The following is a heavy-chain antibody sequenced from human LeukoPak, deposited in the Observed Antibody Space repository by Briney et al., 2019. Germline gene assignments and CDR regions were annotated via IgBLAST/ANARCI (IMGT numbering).Heavy chain of an antibody. Sequence: SETLSLTCTVSGGSISSSSYYWGWIRQPPGKGLEWIGSIYYSGSTYYNPSLKSRVTISVDTSKNQFSLKLSSVTAADTAVYYCARDREVATIFGVDMSAFDIWGQGTMVTVSS. V-gene: IGHV4-39*07. D-gene: IGHD3-3*01. CDR1: GGSISSSSYY. J-gene: IGHJ3*02. CDR2: IYYSGST. CDR3: ARDREVATIFGVDMSAFDI.